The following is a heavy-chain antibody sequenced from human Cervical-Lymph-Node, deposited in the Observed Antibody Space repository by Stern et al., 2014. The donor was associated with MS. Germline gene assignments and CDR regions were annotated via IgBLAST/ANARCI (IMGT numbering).Heavy chain of an antibody. CDR1: GFTFSSYD. CDR2: IGTAGDT. V-gene: IGHV3-13*01. J-gene: IGHJ4*02. D-gene: IGHD3-22*01. CDR3: ARGSHSGYYDSSGYAYYFDY. Sequence: EVQLVESGGGLVQPGGSLRLSCAASGFTFSSYDMHWVRQATGKGLKWVSAIGTAGDTYYPGSVKGRFTNSRENAKNSLYLQMNSLRAGDTAVYYCARGSHSGYYDSSGYAYYFDYWGQGTLVTVSS.